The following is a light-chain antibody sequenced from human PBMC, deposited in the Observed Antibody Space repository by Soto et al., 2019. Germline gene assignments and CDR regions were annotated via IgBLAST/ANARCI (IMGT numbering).Light chain of an antibody. CDR2: EVS. CDR1: STDFVSYNR. J-gene: IGLJ1*01. V-gene: IGLV2-18*01. Sequence: QSALTQPPSVSGSPGQSVTISFTGTSTDFVSYNRVSWYQQHPGTAPKLMIYEVSKRPSGVPDRFSGSKSGNTASLTISGLQAADESDDYCSLYAGENTDVFGTGSKLTVL. CDR3: SLYAGENTDV.